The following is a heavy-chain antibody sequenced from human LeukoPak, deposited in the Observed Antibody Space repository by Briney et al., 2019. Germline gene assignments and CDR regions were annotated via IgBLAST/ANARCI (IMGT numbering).Heavy chain of an antibody. CDR2: IHYSGTT. CDR1: GGSISSYY. J-gene: IGHJ6*03. Sequence: SETLSLTCSVSGGSISSYYWTWIRQPPGKGLEWIGYIHYSGTTNYNPSLKSRVTISVDTSKNQFSLKLSSVTAADTAVYFCARVPWSPGTSYYYMDVWGKGTTVTVSS. D-gene: IGHD1-1*01. V-gene: IGHV4-59*01. CDR3: ARVPWSPGTSYYYMDV.